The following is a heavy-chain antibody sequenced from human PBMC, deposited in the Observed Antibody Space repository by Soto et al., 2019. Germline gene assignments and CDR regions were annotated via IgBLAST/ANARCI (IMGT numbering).Heavy chain of an antibody. D-gene: IGHD5-18*01. CDR1: GYTLTELS. V-gene: IGHV1-24*01. J-gene: IGHJ6*02. CDR3: ATFTDTAMALYYYYYGMDV. Sequence: ASVKVSCKVSGYTLTELSMHWVRQAPGKGLEWMGGFDPEDGETIYAQKFQGRVTMTEDTSTDTAYMELSSLRSEDTAVYYCATFTDTAMALYYYYYGMDVWGQGTTVTVSS. CDR2: FDPEDGET.